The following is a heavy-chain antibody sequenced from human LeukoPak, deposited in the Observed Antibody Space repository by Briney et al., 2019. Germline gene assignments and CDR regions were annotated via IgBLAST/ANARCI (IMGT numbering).Heavy chain of an antibody. CDR2: ITWNSGSK. CDR3: AKGVGVASLIVDALDM. CDR1: GFTFEDYA. D-gene: IGHD1-26*01. J-gene: IGHJ3*02. Sequence: GGSLRLSCAASGFTFEDYAMHWVRQVPGKGLEWLSGITWNSGSKLYADSVKGRFTISRDNAQKSLYLQMNNLRTEDMALYYCAKGVGVASLIVDALDMWGQGTMVTVSS. V-gene: IGHV3-9*03.